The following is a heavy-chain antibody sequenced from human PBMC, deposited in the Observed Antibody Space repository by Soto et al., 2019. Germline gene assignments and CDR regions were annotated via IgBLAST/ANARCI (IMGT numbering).Heavy chain of an antibody. J-gene: IGHJ3*02. V-gene: IGHV3-48*02. CDR1: GFTFSSYS. D-gene: IGHD4-17*01. CDR2: ISSSSSSI. Sequence: EVQLVESGGGLVQPGGSLRLSCAASGFTFSSYSMNWVRQAPGKGLEWVSYISSSSSSIYYADSVKGRFTISRDNARNSLYLQMNSLRDEDTAVYYCARRAMTTDSFEIWGQGTMVTVSS. CDR3: ARRAMTTDSFEI.